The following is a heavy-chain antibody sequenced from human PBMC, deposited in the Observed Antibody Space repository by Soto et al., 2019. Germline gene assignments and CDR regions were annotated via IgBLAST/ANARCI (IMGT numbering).Heavy chain of an antibody. J-gene: IGHJ4*02. CDR1: GGSISSYY. CDR2: IYNSGNT. Sequence: SETLSLTCTVSGGSISSYYWSWIRQPPGKGLEWIGFIYNSGNTNYNPSLKSRVTISIDASKNQFSLKLSSVTAADTAVYYCARELADCSSTSCGFDYWGQGTLVTVSS. V-gene: IGHV4-59*01. D-gene: IGHD2-2*01. CDR3: ARELADCSSTSCGFDY.